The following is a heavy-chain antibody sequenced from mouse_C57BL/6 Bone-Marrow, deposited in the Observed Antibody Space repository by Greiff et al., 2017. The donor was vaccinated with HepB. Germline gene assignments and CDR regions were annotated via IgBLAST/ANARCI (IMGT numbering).Heavy chain of an antibody. CDR1: GFSFNTYA. CDR2: IRSKSNNYAT. J-gene: IGHJ2*01. Sequence: EVKVVESGGGLVQPKGSLKLSCAASGFSFNTYAMNWVRQAPGKGLEWVARIRSKSNNYATYYADSVKDTFTISRDDSESMLYLQMNNLKTEDTAMYYCVRHEGYGTGFDYWGQGTTLTVSS. D-gene: IGHD1-1*01. V-gene: IGHV10-1*01. CDR3: VRHEGYGTGFDY.